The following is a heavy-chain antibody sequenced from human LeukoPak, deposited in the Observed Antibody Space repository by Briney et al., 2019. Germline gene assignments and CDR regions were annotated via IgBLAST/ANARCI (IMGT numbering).Heavy chain of an antibody. V-gene: IGHV4-61*02. D-gene: IGHD1-26*01. CDR2: IYTSGST. J-gene: IGHJ4*02. Sequence: PSETLSLTCTVSGGSISSGSYYWSWIRQPAGKGLEWIGRIYTSGSTNYNPSLKSRVTMSVDTSKNQFSLKLSSVTAADTAVYYCARELGGSRFDYWGQGTLVTVSS. CDR3: ARELGGSRFDY. CDR1: GGSISSGSYY.